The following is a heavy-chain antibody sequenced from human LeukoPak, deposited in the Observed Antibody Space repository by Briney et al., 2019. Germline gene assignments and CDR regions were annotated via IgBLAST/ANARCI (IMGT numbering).Heavy chain of an antibody. V-gene: IGHV4-39*07. CDR2: IFYSGST. J-gene: IGHJ2*01. D-gene: IGHD3-10*01. Sequence: SETLSLTCTVSGGSISSSSYYWGWIRQPPGKGLEWIGSIFYSGSTYYNPSLKSRVTISVDTSKNQFSLKLTSVTAADTAVYYCARLRGAGSWYFDLWGRGTMVTVSS. CDR1: GGSISSSSYY. CDR3: ARLRGAGSWYFDL.